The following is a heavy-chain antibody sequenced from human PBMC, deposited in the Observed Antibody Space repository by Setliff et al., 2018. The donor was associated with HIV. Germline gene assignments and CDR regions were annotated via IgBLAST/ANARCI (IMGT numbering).Heavy chain of an antibody. CDR3: ASVLRYYGSGSYPFGY. J-gene: IGHJ4*02. D-gene: IGHD3-10*01. CDR2: INTKGRGI. CDR1: GFTFSSHW. Sequence: PGGSLRLSCEASGFTFSSHWMHWVRQAPGKGLVHVSRINTKGRGITYADSVKGRFTISRDNAKNSPYLQMNSLRAEDTAVYYCASVLRYYGSGSYPFGYWGQGTLVTVSS. V-gene: IGHV3-74*01.